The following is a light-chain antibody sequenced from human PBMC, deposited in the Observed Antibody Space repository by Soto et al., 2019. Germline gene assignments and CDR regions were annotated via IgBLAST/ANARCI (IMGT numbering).Light chain of an antibody. Sequence: IVLTQSPGTLSLSPGERATLSCRAGQSVSSNFLAWYQQKPGQAPRLLIYGASSRATGIPDRFSGSGSGTDFTLTISRLEPEDFAVYYCQQCDSSTWTFGPGTQVEIK. CDR3: QQCDSSTWT. J-gene: IGKJ1*01. V-gene: IGKV3-20*01. CDR2: GAS. CDR1: QSVSSNF.